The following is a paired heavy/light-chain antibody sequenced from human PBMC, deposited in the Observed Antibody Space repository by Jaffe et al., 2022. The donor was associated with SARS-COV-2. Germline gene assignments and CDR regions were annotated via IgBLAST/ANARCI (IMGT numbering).Heavy chain of an antibody. CDR3: ARGEAVFKIINDYFDN. V-gene: IGHV1-69*02. D-gene: IGHD5-12*01. CDR2: IIPNAGIV. Sequence: QVQLVQSGAEVKKPGSSVKVSCKASGGTFSSSSITWVRQAPGQGLEWMGRIIPNAGIVNSAQRFQGRVTITADKSTSTAYMELSSLRSDDTAVYYCARGEAVFKIINDYFDNWGQGTMVTVSS. J-gene: IGHJ3*02. CDR1: GGTFSSSS.
Light chain of an antibody. CDR2: GKN. J-gene: IGLJ3*02. CDR1: SLRRNY. CDR3: NSRDSSINWV. V-gene: IGLV3-19*01. Sequence: SSELTQDPAVSVALGQTVRITCQGDSLRRNYASWYQQKPGQAPVLVIYGKNNRPSGIPDRFSGSSSGNTASLTITGAQAEDEADYYCNSRDSSINWVFGGGTKLTVL.